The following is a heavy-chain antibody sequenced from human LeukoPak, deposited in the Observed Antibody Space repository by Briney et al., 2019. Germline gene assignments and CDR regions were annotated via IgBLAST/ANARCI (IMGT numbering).Heavy chain of an antibody. CDR1: GFTFSSYA. V-gene: IGHV3-23*01. J-gene: IGHJ4*02. Sequence: QAGGSLRLSCAASGFTFSSYAMSWVRQAPGKGLEWVSAISGSGGSTYNADSVKGRFTISRDNSKNTLYLQMNSLRAEDTAVYYCAKDLNIVVVPVASFDYWGQGTLVTVSS. D-gene: IGHD2-2*01. CDR3: AKDLNIVVVPVASFDY. CDR2: ISGSGGST.